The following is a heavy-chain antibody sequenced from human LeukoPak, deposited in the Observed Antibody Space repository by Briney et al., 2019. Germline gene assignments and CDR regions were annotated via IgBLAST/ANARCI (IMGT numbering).Heavy chain of an antibody. D-gene: IGHD3-16*01. J-gene: IGHJ4*02. CDR2: INLNSGGT. CDR3: AREGLGELTLDC. V-gene: IGHV1-2*04. Sequence: ASVKVSCKASGYTFTGYYMHWVRQAPGQGLEWMGWINLNSGGTNYAQKFQGWVTMTRDTSISTAYMELSRLRSDDTAVYYCAREGLGELTLDCWGQGTLVTVSS. CDR1: GYTFTGYY.